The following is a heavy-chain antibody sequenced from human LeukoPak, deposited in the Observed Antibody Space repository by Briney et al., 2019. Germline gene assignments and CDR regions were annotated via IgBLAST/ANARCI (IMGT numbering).Heavy chain of an antibody. Sequence: GGSLRLSCAASGFTFSSYWMHWVRQAPGKGLVWVSRINTDGSSTSYADSVKGRFTISRDNAKNTLYLQMNSLRAEDTAVYYCARGSSSSEYSQHWGQGTLVTVSS. CDR2: INTDGSST. D-gene: IGHD6-6*01. CDR1: GFTFSSYW. CDR3: ARGSSSSEYSQH. V-gene: IGHV3-74*01. J-gene: IGHJ1*01.